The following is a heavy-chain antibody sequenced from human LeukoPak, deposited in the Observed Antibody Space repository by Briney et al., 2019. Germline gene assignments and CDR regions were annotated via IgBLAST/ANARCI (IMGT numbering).Heavy chain of an antibody. CDR2: ISYDGSNK. CDR3: ASDTDLDY. D-gene: IGHD4-11*01. V-gene: IGHV3-30-3*01. Sequence: GGSLRLSCAASGFTFSSYAMPWVRQAPGKGLEWVAVISYDGSNKYYADSVKGRFTISRDNSKNTLYLQMNSLGAEDTAVYYCASDTDLDYWGQGTLVTVSS. CDR1: GFTFSSYA. J-gene: IGHJ4*02.